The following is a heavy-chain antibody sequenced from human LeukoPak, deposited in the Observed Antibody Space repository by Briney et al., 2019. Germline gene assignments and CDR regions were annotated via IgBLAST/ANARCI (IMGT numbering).Heavy chain of an antibody. J-gene: IGHJ3*02. Sequence: GESLRLSCAASGFTFSSYAMSWVRQAPGRGPEWVSAISSSGGTYYRDSVKGRFTISRDNHKNTLYLQMNSLRAEDTDVYYCAKDPIVFNSGNYYLGTFDIWGQGTMVTVSS. CDR1: GFTFSSYA. D-gene: IGHD1-26*01. CDR3: AKDPIVFNSGNYYLGTFDI. CDR2: ISSSGGT. V-gene: IGHV3-23*01.